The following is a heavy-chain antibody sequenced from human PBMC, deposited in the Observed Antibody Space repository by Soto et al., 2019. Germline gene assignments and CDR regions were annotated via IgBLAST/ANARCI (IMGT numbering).Heavy chain of an antibody. V-gene: IGHV4-4*02. J-gene: IGHJ5*02. CDR3: ASVGSDYDNSGYYLP. D-gene: IGHD3-22*01. CDR1: GGSVSSSNR. Sequence: SETLSLTCIVSGGSVSSSNRWSWVRQPPGKGLEWIGEIYHSGSTTYNPSLKSRATISVDKSENQFSLRLKSVTAADTAVYYCASVGSDYDNSGYYLPWGPGTLVTVSS. CDR2: IYHSGST.